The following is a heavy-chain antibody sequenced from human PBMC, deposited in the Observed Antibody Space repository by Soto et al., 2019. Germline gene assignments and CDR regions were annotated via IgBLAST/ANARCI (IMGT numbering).Heavy chain of an antibody. CDR2: IYYSGRT. CDR1: GDAIGTYY. J-gene: IGHJ6*03. Sequence: SETLSLTCTVSGDAIGTYYWSWIRQPPGKGLEWIGYIYYSGRTNYNPSLGSRVTTSVDTSKNRFYLELTSVTAADAAVYYCARGSSDYYYYYYLDVWGKGTTVTVSS. CDR3: ARGSSDYYYYYYLDV. D-gene: IGHD6-6*01. V-gene: IGHV4-59*01.